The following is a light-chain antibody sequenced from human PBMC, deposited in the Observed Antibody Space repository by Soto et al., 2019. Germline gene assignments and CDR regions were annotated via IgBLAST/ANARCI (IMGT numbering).Light chain of an antibody. J-gene: IGKJ1*01. CDR3: QHFNNWPL. CDR2: DAS. CDR1: QSVSDN. Sequence: TQSPGTLSLSPGERATLSCRASQSVSDNLAWYQQRPGQAPRLLIYDASTRATGIPARFSGSGSGTEFTLTISSLQSEDFAVYYCQHFNNWPLFGQGTKVDIK. V-gene: IGKV3-15*01.